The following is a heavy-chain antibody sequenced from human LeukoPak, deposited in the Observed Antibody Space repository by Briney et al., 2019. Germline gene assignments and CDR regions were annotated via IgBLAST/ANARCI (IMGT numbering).Heavy chain of an antibody. CDR1: GGSISSDY. D-gene: IGHD2-15*01. Sequence: PSETLSLTCTVSGGSISSDYWNWIRQPPGKGLEWIGSIYHSGSTYYNPSLKSRVTISVDTSKNQFSLKLSSVTAADTAVYYCASYTGYCSGGSCSNWFDPWGQGTLVTVSS. CDR2: IYHSGST. J-gene: IGHJ5*02. V-gene: IGHV4-38-2*02. CDR3: ASYTGYCSGGSCSNWFDP.